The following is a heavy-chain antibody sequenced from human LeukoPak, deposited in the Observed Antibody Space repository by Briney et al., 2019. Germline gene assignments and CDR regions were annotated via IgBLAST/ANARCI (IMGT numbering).Heavy chain of an antibody. D-gene: IGHD5-24*01. CDR3: ARPLMAGY. V-gene: IGHV3-48*04. CDR1: GFTFSKFS. Sequence: GGSLRLSCAASGFTFSKFSMNWVRQAPGKGLEWVSYISSTGSTTYYADSVKGRFTISRDNANNSMYLQMNTLRAEDTAVYYCARPLMAGYWGQGILVTVSS. CDR2: ISSTGSTT. J-gene: IGHJ4*02.